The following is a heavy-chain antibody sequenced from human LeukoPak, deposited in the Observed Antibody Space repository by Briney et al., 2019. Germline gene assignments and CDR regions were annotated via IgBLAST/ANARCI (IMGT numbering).Heavy chain of an antibody. CDR1: GFTFSNYA. V-gene: IGHV3-30-3*01. J-gene: IGHJ5*02. CDR2: ISYDGSNK. CDR3: ARAGHSSGWAGWFDP. D-gene: IGHD6-19*01. Sequence: GGSLRLSCAASGFTFSNYAMHWVRQAPGKGLEWVAVISYDGSNKYYADSVKGRFTISRDNSKNTLYLQMNSLRAEDTAVYYCARAGHSSGWAGWFDPWGQGTLVTVSS.